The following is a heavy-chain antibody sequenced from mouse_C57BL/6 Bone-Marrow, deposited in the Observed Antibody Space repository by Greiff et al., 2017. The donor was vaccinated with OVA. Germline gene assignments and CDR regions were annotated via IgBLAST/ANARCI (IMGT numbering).Heavy chain of an antibody. V-gene: IGHV1-74*01. D-gene: IGHD1-1*01. Sequence: QVQLQQPGAELVKPGASVKVSCKASGYTFTSYWMHWVKQRPGQGLEWIGRIHPSDSDTNYNQKFKGKATLTVDKSSSTAYMQLSSLTSEDSAVYYCAICPPITTVVADWYFDVGGTGTTVTVSA. J-gene: IGHJ1*03. CDR2: IHPSDSDT. CDR3: AICPPITTVVADWYFDV. CDR1: GYTFTSYW.